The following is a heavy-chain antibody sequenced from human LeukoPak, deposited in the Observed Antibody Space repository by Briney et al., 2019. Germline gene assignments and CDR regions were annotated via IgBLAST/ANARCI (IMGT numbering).Heavy chain of an antibody. CDR2: MYTTGNT. CDR3: AKHDTLFGAAHFYMDV. CDR1: GGSITTYY. D-gene: IGHD3-3*01. J-gene: IGHJ6*03. V-gene: IGHV4-59*08. Sequence: PSETLSLTCTVSGGSITTYYWSWIRQPPGKGLEWIGYMYTTGNTNYNPSLASRVTLSLDTSKNQFSLTLSSVTAADTAVYYCAKHDTLFGAAHFYMDVWCKGTTVTVSS.